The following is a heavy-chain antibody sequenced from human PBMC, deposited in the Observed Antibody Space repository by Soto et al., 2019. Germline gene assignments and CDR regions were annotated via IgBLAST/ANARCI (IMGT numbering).Heavy chain of an antibody. CDR3: ATAPKGTSSSWDILNY. D-gene: IGHD6-13*01. V-gene: IGHV1-24*01. J-gene: IGHJ4*02. CDR2: FDPEDGET. CDR1: GYTLTELS. Sequence: GASVKVSCKVSGYTLTELSMHWVRQAPGKGLEWMGGFDPEDGETIYAQKFQGRVTMTEDTSTDTAYMELSSLRSEDTAVYYCATAPKGTSSSWDILNYWGQGTLVTVSS.